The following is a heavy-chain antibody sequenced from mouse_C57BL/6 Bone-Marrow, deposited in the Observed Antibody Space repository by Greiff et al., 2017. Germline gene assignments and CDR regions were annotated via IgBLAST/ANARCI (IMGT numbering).Heavy chain of an antibody. D-gene: IGHD2-5*01. CDR3: ARSYYSNVYYFDY. Sequence: QVQLQQPGAELVKPGASVKMSCKASGYTFTSYWITWVKQRPGQGLEWIGDIYPGSGSTNYNEKFKSKATLTVDTSSSTAYMLLSSLTSEDSAVYYCARSYYSNVYYFDYWGQGTTLTVSS. CDR2: IYPGSGST. CDR1: GYTFTSYW. J-gene: IGHJ2*01. V-gene: IGHV1-55*01.